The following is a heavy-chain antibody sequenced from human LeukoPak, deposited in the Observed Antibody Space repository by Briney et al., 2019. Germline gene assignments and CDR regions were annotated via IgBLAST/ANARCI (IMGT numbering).Heavy chain of an antibody. D-gene: IGHD3-9*01. J-gene: IGHJ5*02. CDR3: ARGVMPTYYDILTGSHLTGGNWFDP. Sequence: GASVKVSCKASGYTFTSYGISWVRQAPGQGLEWMGWISAYNGNTNYAQKLQGRVTMTTDTSTSTAYMELRSLRSDDTAVYYCARGVMPTYYDILTGSHLTGGNWFDPWGQGTLVTVSS. CDR2: ISAYNGNT. CDR1: GYTFTSYG. V-gene: IGHV1-18*04.